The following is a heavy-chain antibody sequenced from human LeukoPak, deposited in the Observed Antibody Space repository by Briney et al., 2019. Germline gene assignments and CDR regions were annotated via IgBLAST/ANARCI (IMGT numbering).Heavy chain of an antibody. CDR3: ARAYTSWSFDY. J-gene: IGHJ4*02. Sequence: SETLSLTCTVSGVSISTYYWSWIRQPPGKGLEWIGYIYYSGNTNYNPSLKSRVTISVDTSKDQFSLKLSSVTAADTAVYYCARAYTSWSFDYWGQGTLVTVSS. D-gene: IGHD2-2*02. CDR2: IYYSGNT. CDR1: GVSISTYY. V-gene: IGHV4-59*01.